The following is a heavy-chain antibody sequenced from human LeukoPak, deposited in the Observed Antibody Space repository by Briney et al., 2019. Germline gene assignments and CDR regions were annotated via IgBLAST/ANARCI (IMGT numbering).Heavy chain of an antibody. J-gene: IGHJ3*01. CDR3: ARRLSLRFDAFAV. D-gene: IGHD3-3*01. CDR2: MSDIGPNT. V-gene: IGHV3-23*01. Sequence: GGSLRLSCAASGFSVTDYAMTWIRQSPGKGLEWVSSMSDIGPNTYYADSVKGRFTISRDTSKNTLILQMNSLRAEDTALYYCARRLSLRFDAFAVWGPGTMVTVSS. CDR1: GFSVTDYA.